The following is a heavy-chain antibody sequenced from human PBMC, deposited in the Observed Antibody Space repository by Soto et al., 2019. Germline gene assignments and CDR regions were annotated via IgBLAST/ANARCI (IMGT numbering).Heavy chain of an antibody. D-gene: IGHD3-16*02. V-gene: IGHV3-23*01. J-gene: IGHJ4*02. CDR2: ISASGRNT. CDR1: GFTFSSYA. CDR3: ADGGEWSFNFEY. Sequence: PGGSLRLSCAASGFTFSSYAMSWVRQAPGKGLEWVSGISASGRNTYYPDSVKGRFTTSRDNSKNTLYLQMNNLRAEDTAVYYCADGGEWSFNFEYWGLGTLVTV.